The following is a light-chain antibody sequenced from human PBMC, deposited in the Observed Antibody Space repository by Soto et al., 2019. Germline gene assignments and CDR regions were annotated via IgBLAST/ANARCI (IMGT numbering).Light chain of an antibody. CDR3: CSYAVTSTYV. J-gene: IGLJ1*01. CDR2: EGS. V-gene: IGLV2-23*01. Sequence: QSVLTQPASVSGSPGQSITISCTGTSSDVGSYNAVSWYQQHPGKAPKLMIYEGSKRPSGVSNRFSGSKSGNTASLTISGLQAEDEADYHCCSYAVTSTYVFGTGTKVTVL. CDR1: SSDVGSYNA.